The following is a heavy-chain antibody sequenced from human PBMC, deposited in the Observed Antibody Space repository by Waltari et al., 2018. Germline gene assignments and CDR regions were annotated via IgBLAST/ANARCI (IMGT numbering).Heavy chain of an antibody. D-gene: IGHD2-2*01. CDR3: ARERGGYCSGTSCPRSFDY. V-gene: IGHV3-7*01. CDR1: GFTFSTYS. J-gene: IGHJ4*02. Sequence: LSCATSGFTFSTYSMGWVRQTPAKGLEWVANINKDGSEEYYVDSVKGRFTISRDNAKNSLYLQMSSLRAEETAVYYCARERGGYCSGTSCPRSFDYWGQGTLVTVSS. CDR2: INKDGSEE.